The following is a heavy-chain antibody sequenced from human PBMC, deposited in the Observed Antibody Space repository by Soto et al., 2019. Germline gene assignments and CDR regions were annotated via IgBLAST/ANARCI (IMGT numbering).Heavy chain of an antibody. CDR3: TREGDGSGFFSDF. J-gene: IGHJ4*02. Sequence: PGGSLRLSCSASGFIFSIYAIHWVRQAPGKGLEWVSFISGRSNTIYYADSVKGRFTISRDNAKNSLYLLMNSLRAEDTAVYYCTREGDGSGFFSDFWGQGALVTVSS. V-gene: IGHV3-48*01. CDR2: ISGRSNTI. D-gene: IGHD3-22*01. CDR1: GFIFSIYA.